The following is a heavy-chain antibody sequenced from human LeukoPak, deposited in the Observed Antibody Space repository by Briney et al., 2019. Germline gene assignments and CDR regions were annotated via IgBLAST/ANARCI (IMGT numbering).Heavy chain of an antibody. CDR1: GFTFSSYG. J-gene: IGHJ4*02. Sequence: GGSLRLSCAASGFTFSSYGMHWVRQAPGKGLEWVAVISYDGSNKYYADSVKGRFTISRDNSKNTLYLQMNSLRAEDTAVYYCAKDLWEERRWFGESRGPFDYWGQGTLVTVSS. CDR3: AKDLWEERRWFGESRGPFDY. V-gene: IGHV3-30*18. CDR2: ISYDGSNK. D-gene: IGHD3-10*01.